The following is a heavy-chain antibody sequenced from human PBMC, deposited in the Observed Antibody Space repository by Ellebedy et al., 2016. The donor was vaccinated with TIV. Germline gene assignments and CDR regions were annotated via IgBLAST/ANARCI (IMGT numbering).Heavy chain of an antibody. Sequence: GESLKISCAASGFTFSGYYMSWFRQAPGKGPEWVSYISYSGDVIYYADSVKGRFTTSRDNAGNSVYLQMNSLRAEDTAVYYCARGWAAAPDYWGQGTLVTVSS. CDR2: ISYSGDVI. J-gene: IGHJ4*02. CDR1: GFTFSGYY. CDR3: ARGWAAAPDY. D-gene: IGHD2-15*01. V-gene: IGHV3-11*04.